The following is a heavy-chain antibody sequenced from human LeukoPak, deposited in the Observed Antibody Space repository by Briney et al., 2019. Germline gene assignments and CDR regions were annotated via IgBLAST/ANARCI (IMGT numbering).Heavy chain of an antibody. J-gene: IGHJ4*02. CDR1: GGTFSSYA. Sequence: SVKVSCKASGGTFSSYAISWVRQAPGQGLEWMGGIIPIFGTAQYTQKFKDRVTITADESTSTAYMELNSLRSEDTAIYYCARAPFVGAGSDYWGQGTLVTVSS. CDR2: IIPIFGTA. CDR3: ARAPFVGAGSDY. D-gene: IGHD6-13*01. V-gene: IGHV1-69*01.